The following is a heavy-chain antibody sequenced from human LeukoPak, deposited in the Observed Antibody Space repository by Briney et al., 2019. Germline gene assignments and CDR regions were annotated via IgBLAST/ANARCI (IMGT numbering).Heavy chain of an antibody. D-gene: IGHD3-22*01. J-gene: IGHJ4*02. CDR1: GFTFSSYG. CDR2: IWYDGSNK. Sequence: PGGSLRLSCAASGFTFSSYGMHWVRQAPGKGLEWVAVIWYDGSNKYYADSVKGRFTISRDNSKNTLYLQMNSLRAEDTAVYYCARDYHSSGYYYTLDYWGQGTLVTVSS. V-gene: IGHV3-33*01. CDR3: ARDYHSSGYYYTLDY.